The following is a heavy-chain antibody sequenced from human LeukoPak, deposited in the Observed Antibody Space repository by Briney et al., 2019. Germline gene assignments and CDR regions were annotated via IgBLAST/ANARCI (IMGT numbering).Heavy chain of an antibody. CDR1: GYTFTSYA. CDR3: ARGSVATTQPDY. J-gene: IGHJ4*02. D-gene: IGHD5-12*01. CDR2: INAGNGNT. V-gene: IGHV1-3*01. Sequence: ASVNVSCKASGYTFTSYAMHWVRQAPGQRLEWMGWINAGNGNTKYSQKFQGRVTITRDTSASTAYMELSSLRSEDTAVYYCARGSVATTQPDYWGQGTLVTVSS.